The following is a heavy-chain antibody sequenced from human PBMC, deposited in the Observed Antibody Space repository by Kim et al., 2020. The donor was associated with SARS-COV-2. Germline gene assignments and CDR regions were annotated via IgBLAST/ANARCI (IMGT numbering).Heavy chain of an antibody. V-gene: IGHV4-39*01. D-gene: IGHD3-10*01. J-gene: IGHJ4*02. CDR1: GGSISSSSYY. CDR3: ARITGGRRFGELFTGPFGY. CDR2: IYYSGST. Sequence: SETLSLTCTVSGGSISSSSYYWGWIRQPPGKGLEWIGSIYYSGSTYYNPSLKSRVTISVDTSKNQFSLKLSSVTAADTAVYYCARITGGRRFGELFTGPFGYWGQGTLVTVSS.